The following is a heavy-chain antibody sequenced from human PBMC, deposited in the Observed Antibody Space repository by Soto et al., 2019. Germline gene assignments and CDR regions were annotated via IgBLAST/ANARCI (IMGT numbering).Heavy chain of an antibody. CDR3: ARDWGTRYDSSGYYFDL. Sequence: GGSLRLSCAASGFTFSSYAMHWVRQAPGKGLEWVAVISYDGSNKYYADSVKGRFTISRDNSKNTLYLQMNSLRAEDTAVYYCARDWGTRYDSSGYYFDLWGRGTLVTVSS. J-gene: IGHJ2*01. D-gene: IGHD3-22*01. CDR2: ISYDGSNK. CDR1: GFTFSSYA. V-gene: IGHV3-30*04.